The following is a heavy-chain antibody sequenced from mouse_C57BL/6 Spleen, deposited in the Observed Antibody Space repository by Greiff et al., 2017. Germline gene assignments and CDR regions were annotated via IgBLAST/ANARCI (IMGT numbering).Heavy chain of an antibody. J-gene: IGHJ2*01. CDR2: INPNNGGT. CDR1: GYTFTDYY. Sequence: VQLQQSGPELVKPGASVKISCKASGYTFTDYYMNWVKQSHGKSLEWIGDINPNNGGTSYNQKFKGKATLTVDKSSSTAYMELRSLTSEDAAVYYCARGDSSGWGDYWGQGTTLTGSS. V-gene: IGHV1-26*01. CDR3: ARGDSSGWGDY. D-gene: IGHD3-2*02.